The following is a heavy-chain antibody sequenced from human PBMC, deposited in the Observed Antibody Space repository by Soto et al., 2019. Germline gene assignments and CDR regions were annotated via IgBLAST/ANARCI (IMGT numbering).Heavy chain of an antibody. CDR2: INPDNGNT. CDR3: ARGIATGQLDP. V-gene: IGHV1-3*01. D-gene: IGHD2-15*01. J-gene: IGHJ5*02. CDR1: GYTFTSYG. Sequence: ASVKVSCKASGYTFTSYGISWVRQAPGQRLEWMGWINPDNGNTKSSQKFQDRVIITRDTSASTAYMDLSSLRSEDTAVYYCARGIATGQLDPWGQGTLVTVSS.